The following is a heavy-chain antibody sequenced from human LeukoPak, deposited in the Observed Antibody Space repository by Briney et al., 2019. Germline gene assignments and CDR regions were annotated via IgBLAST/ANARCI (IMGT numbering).Heavy chain of an antibody. V-gene: IGHV3-30*04. CDR1: GFTFSTYA. CDR2: ISYDGSEK. D-gene: IGHD1-7*01. CDR3: GSELRNRNYVFEY. J-gene: IGHJ4*02. Sequence: GGSLRLSCAASGFTFSTYAMHWVRQAPGEGLEWVAFISYDGSEKYYPDYVKGRFTISRDNSKNTLYLQINSLISEDTAVYYWGSELRNRNYVFEYWGQGTLATVSS.